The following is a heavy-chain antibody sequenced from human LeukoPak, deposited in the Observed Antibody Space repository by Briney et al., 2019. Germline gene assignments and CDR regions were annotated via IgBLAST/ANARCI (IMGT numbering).Heavy chain of an antibody. V-gene: IGHV4-61*08. CDR3: ASSSAAADTYTV. Sequence: SQTLSLTCTVSGGSISSDDYYWSWIRQPPGKGLEWIGYIYYSGSTNYNPSLKSRVTISVDTSKNQFSLKLSSVTAADTAVYYCASSSAAADTYTVWGQGTMVTVSS. D-gene: IGHD6-13*01. J-gene: IGHJ3*01. CDR2: IYYSGST. CDR1: GGSISSDDYY.